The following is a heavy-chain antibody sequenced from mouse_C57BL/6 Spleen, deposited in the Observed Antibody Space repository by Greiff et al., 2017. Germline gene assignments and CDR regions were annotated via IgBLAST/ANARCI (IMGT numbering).Heavy chain of an antibody. CDR2: INPSSGYT. Sequence: QVHVKQSGAELAKPEASVKLSCKASGYTFTSYWMHWVKQRPGQGLEWIGYINPSSGYTKYNQKFKDKATLTADKSSSTAYMQLSSLTYEDSAVYYCAKGPEAYYSNYEYFDVWGTGTTVTVSS. D-gene: IGHD2-5*01. CDR1: GYTFTSYW. CDR3: AKGPEAYYSNYEYFDV. V-gene: IGHV1-7*01. J-gene: IGHJ1*03.